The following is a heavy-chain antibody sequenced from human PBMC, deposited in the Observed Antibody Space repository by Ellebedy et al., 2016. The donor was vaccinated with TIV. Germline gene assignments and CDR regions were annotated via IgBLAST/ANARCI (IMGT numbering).Heavy chain of an antibody. V-gene: IGHV1-58*01. J-gene: IGHJ6*02. CDR2: IVVGSGNT. CDR1: GFTFTSSA. Sequence: SVKVSCXASGFTFTSSAVQWVRQARGQRLEWIGWIVVGSGNTNYAQKFQERVTITRDMSTSTAYMELSSLRSEDTAVYYCAADRMEQWLVRDYYGMDVWGQGTTVTVSS. CDR3: AADRMEQWLVRDYYGMDV. D-gene: IGHD6-19*01.